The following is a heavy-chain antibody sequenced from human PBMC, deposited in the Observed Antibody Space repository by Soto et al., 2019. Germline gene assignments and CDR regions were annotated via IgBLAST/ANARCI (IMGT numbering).Heavy chain of an antibody. CDR2: INHSGST. J-gene: IGHJ6*02. CDR1: GGSFSGYY. Sequence: SETLSLTCAVYGGSFSGYYWRWIRQPPGKGLEWIGEINHSGSTNYNPSLKSRVTISVDTSKNQFSLKLSSVTAADTAVCYCARGGVGVTTHYYYYYYGMDVWGQGTTVTVSS. V-gene: IGHV4-34*01. D-gene: IGHD4-17*01. CDR3: ARGGVGVTTHYYYYYYGMDV.